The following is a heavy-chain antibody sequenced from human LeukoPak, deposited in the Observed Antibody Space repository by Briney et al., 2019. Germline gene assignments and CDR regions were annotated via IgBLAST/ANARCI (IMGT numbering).Heavy chain of an antibody. Sequence: GGSLRLSCAASGFTLSDYYMSWIRPAPGKGLEWVSYISSSGSTIYYAASVKGRFTISRDNAKNSLYLQMNSLRAEDTAVYYCARGPMVRGVMVYYYYGMDVWGQGTTVTVSS. CDR3: ARGPMVRGVMVYYYYGMDV. CDR2: ISSSGSTI. V-gene: IGHV3-11*01. D-gene: IGHD3-10*01. J-gene: IGHJ6*02. CDR1: GFTLSDYY.